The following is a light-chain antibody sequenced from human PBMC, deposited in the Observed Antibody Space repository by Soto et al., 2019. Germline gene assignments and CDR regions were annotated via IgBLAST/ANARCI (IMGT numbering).Light chain of an antibody. J-gene: IGLJ1*01. V-gene: IGLV2-14*03. CDR3: SSETFTSSRYV. Sequence: QSVLTQPASVSGSPGQSITIPCTGTSSDVRDYKYVSWYQHHPGKAPKLIIYDISNRPSGVSNRFSGSKSGSTASLTISGLQAEDEADYYCSSETFTSSRYVFGSGTKLTVL. CDR2: DIS. CDR1: SSDVRDYKY.